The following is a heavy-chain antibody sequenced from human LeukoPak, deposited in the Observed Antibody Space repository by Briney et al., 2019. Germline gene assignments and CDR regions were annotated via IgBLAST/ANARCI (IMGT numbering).Heavy chain of an antibody. CDR2: IKQDGSEK. Sequence: GGSLRLSCAASGFTFSSYWMSWVRQAPGKGLEWVANIKQDGSEKYYVDSVKGRFTISRDNAKNSLYLQMNSLRAEDTAVYYCARDRVGARTNWFDPWGQGTLVTVSS. V-gene: IGHV3-7*01. CDR1: GFTFSSYW. D-gene: IGHD1-26*01. J-gene: IGHJ5*02. CDR3: ARDRVGARTNWFDP.